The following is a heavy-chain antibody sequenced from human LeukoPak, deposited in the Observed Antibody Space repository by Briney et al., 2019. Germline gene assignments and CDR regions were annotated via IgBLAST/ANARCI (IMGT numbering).Heavy chain of an antibody. CDR2: IYHSGST. V-gene: IGHV4-38-2*02. D-gene: IGHD3-22*01. CDR3: ARYYDSSGYFHFDY. CDR1: GYSINSAYY. J-gene: IGHJ4*02. Sequence: PSETLSLTCTVSGYSINSAYYWGWIRQPPGKGLECIGSIYHSGSTYYNPSLKSRVTISVDTSKNQFSLKLSSVTAADTAVYYCARYYDSSGYFHFDYWGQGTLVTVSS.